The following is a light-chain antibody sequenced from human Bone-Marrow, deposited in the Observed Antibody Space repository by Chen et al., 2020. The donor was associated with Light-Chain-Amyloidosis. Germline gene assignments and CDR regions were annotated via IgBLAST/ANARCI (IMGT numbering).Light chain of an antibody. J-gene: IGKJ4*01. V-gene: IGKV3-20*01. CDR3: QRYGV. CDR2: DAS. Sequence: IVLTQSTGTLSLSPGERATLSCRASQSISNSLAWYQQKPGQAPRLIIYDASSMATGIPVRFSGSGSGTDFTLTISRLEPEDFAVYYCQRYGVFGGGTKVEIK. CDR1: QSISNS.